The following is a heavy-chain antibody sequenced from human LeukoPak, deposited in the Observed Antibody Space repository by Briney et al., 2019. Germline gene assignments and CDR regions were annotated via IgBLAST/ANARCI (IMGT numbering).Heavy chain of an antibody. CDR3: ARSAGDSTATPLDY. J-gene: IGHJ4*02. CDR1: GFTFSSYS. V-gene: IGHV3-48*01. D-gene: IGHD2-2*01. CDR2: ISSSSSTI. Sequence: GGSLRLSCAASGFTFSSYSMNWVRQAPGKGLEWVSHISSSSSTIYYAYSVKGRITLSSDNAMNSLYLQMNSLRAEDTAVYYCARSAGDSTATPLDYWGQGTLVTVSS.